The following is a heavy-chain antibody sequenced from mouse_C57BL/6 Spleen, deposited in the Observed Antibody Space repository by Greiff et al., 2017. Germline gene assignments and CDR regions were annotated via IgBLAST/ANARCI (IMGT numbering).Heavy chain of an antibody. CDR1: GFTFSSYA. Sequence: EVQRVESGEGLVKPGGSLKLSCAASGFTFSSYAMSWVRQTPEKRLEWVAYISSGGDYIYYADTVKGRFTISRDNARNTLYLQMSSLKSEDTAMYYCTRDSPSLGYFDYWGQGTTLTVSS. CDR2: ISSGGDYI. V-gene: IGHV5-9-1*02. D-gene: IGHD4-1*01. CDR3: TRDSPSLGYFDY. J-gene: IGHJ2*01.